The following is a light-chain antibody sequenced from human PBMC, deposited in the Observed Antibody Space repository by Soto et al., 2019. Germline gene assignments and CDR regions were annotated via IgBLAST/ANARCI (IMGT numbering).Light chain of an antibody. Sequence: DVQMTQSPASLSASVGDRVTITCRASQGISNYLAWFQQKPGEAPKLLIFAASTLQSGVPSRFSGSGSGTDFTLTISSLQPEDVATYYCQKYKSAPQTFGQGTRLEIK. CDR2: AAS. CDR1: QGISNY. J-gene: IGKJ5*01. V-gene: IGKV1-27*01. CDR3: QKYKSAPQT.